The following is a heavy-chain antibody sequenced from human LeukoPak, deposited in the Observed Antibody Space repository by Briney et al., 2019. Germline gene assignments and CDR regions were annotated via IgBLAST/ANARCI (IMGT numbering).Heavy chain of an antibody. CDR3: AKDPDYGDYTNWFDP. CDR1: EFTFSSYG. J-gene: IGHJ5*02. Sequence: GRSLRLSCAASEFTFSSYGMHWVRQAPGKGLEWVAVISYDGSNKYYADSVKGRFTISRDNSKNTLYLQMNSLRAEDTAVYYCAKDPDYGDYTNWFDPRGQGTLVTVSS. D-gene: IGHD4-17*01. CDR2: ISYDGSNK. V-gene: IGHV3-30*18.